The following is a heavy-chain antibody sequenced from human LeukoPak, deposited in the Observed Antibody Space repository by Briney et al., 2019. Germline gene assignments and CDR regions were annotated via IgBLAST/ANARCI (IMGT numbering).Heavy chain of an antibody. J-gene: IGHJ4*02. CDR1: GFTFSSYW. Sequence: SGGSLRLSCAASGFTFSSYWMSWVRQAPGKGLEWVANIKQDGSEKYYVDSVKGQFTISRDNAKNSLYLQMNSLRAEDTAVYYCARRESSSWDLSYHFDYWGQGTLVTVSS. D-gene: IGHD6-13*01. V-gene: IGHV3-7*01. CDR2: IKQDGSEK. CDR3: ARRESSSWDLSYHFDY.